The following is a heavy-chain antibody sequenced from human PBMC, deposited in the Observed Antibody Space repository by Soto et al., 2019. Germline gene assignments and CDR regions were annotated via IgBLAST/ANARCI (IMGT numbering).Heavy chain of an antibody. CDR2: ISGSGGST. V-gene: IGHV3-23*01. CDR1: GFTFSSYA. CDR3: AKDLSGVRALDY. D-gene: IGHD6-25*01. J-gene: IGHJ4*02. Sequence: GGSLRLSCAASGFTFSSYAMSWVRQAPGKGLEWVSGISGSGGSTYYADSVKGRFTISRDNSKNTLYLQMNSLRAEDTAVYYCAKDLSGVRALDYWGQGTLVTVSS.